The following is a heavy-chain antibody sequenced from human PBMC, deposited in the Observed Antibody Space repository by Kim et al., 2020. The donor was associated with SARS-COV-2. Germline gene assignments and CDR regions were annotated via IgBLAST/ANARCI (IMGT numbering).Heavy chain of an antibody. J-gene: IGHJ3*02. CDR3: ARDGEGTGDAFDI. D-gene: IGHD1-1*01. V-gene: IGHV4-59*01. Sequence: NPSLKSRVTISVDTSKNQFSLKLSSVTAADTAVYYCARDGEGTGDAFDIWGQGTMVTVSS.